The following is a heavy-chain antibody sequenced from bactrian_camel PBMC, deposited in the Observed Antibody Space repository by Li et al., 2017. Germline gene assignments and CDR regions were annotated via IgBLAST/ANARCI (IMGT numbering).Heavy chain of an antibody. J-gene: IGHJ4*01. Sequence: HVQLVESGGGSVQAGESLQLSCEASGVTFSSTWMTWVRQTPGEGLEWVSGISSGGGTIYYADSVKGRFTISRDNAKNTLYLQLNCLETEDTAMYYCTRVDFANWFHLPNLEHWGQGTQVTVS. CDR1: GVTFSSTW. V-gene: IGHV3S1*01. CDR2: ISSGGGTI. CDR3: TRVDFANWFHLPNLEH. D-gene: IGHD7*01.